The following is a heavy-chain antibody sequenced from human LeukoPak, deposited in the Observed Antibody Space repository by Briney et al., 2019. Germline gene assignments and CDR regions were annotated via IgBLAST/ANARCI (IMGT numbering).Heavy chain of an antibody. D-gene: IGHD2-15*01. V-gene: IGHV4-59*01. CDR1: GGSISSYY. CDR3: ARAKGYCSGDSRYGSSWYFDL. J-gene: IGHJ2*01. Sequence: SETLSLTCTVSGGSISSYYWSWIRQPPGKGLEWIGYIYYSGSTNYNPSLKSRVTISVDTSKNQFSLKLTSVTAADTAVYYCARAKGYCSGDSRYGSSWYFDLWGRGTLVTVSS. CDR2: IYYSGST.